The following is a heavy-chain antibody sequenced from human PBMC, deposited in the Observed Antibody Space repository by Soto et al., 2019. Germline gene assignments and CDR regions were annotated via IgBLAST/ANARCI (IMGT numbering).Heavy chain of an antibody. J-gene: IGHJ4*02. CDR3: ARGRTAAAGSFDY. D-gene: IGHD6-13*01. CDR1: GDSVSRNSAA. CDR2: TYYRSKWYN. V-gene: IGHV6-1*01. Sequence: SQTLSLTRAISGDSVSRNSAAWNSIRQSPSRGLEWLGRTYYRSKWYNDYAVSVKIRITINPDTSKNQFSLQLNSVTPEDAAVYYCARGRTAAAGSFDYWGQGTLVTVSS.